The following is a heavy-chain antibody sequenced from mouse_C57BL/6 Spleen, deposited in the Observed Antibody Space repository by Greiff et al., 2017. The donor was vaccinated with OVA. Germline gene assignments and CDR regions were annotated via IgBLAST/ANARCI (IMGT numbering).Heavy chain of an antibody. CDR2: IYPRDGST. CDR3: ARPSYDGYYYYAMDY. V-gene: IGHV1-78*01. Sequence: VQLQQSDAELVKPGASVKISCKASGYTFTDHTIHWMKQRPEQGLEWIGYIYPRDGSTKYNEKFKGKATLTADKSSSTAYMQLNSLTSEDSAVYFCARPSYDGYYYYAMDYWGQGTSVTVSS. CDR1: GYTFTDHT. D-gene: IGHD2-3*01. J-gene: IGHJ4*01.